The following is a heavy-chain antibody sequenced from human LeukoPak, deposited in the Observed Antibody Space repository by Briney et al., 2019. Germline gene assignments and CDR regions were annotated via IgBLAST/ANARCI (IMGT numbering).Heavy chain of an antibody. D-gene: IGHD3-10*01. CDR1: GFTFGDYG. J-gene: IGHJ4*02. CDR2: INWNGGST. CDR3: ARTAYYYGSGSYYNFDY. Sequence: GGSLRLSCAASGFTFGDYGMSWVRQAPGKVLEWVSGINWNGGSTGYADSVKGRFTISRDNAKNSLYLQMNSLRAEDTAVYYCARTAYYYGSGSYYNFDYWGQGTLVTVSS. V-gene: IGHV3-20*04.